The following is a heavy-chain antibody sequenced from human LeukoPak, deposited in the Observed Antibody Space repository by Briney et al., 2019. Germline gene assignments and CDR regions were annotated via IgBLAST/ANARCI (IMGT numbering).Heavy chain of an antibody. V-gene: IGHV4-4*07. CDR2: MSTSGNT. J-gene: IGHJ4*02. CDR1: GGSISDYF. D-gene: IGHD3-16*01. CDR3: ARANYIWGSYVY. Sequence: SETLSLTCIVSGGSISDYFWSWIRQPAGKGLEWIGHMSTSGNTNYNPSLKSRVTMSLDTSKNQFSLKVNPVTAADTAVYYCARANYIWGSYVYWGQGTLVTVSS.